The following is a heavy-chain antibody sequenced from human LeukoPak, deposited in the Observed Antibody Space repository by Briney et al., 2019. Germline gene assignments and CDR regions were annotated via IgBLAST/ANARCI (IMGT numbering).Heavy chain of an antibody. CDR3: ARWSGANGLDY. J-gene: IGHJ4*02. CDR1: GFTFSSYS. D-gene: IGHD4/OR15-4a*01. CDR2: ISSSSSTI. V-gene: IGHV3-48*04. Sequence: GGFLRLSCAASGFTFSSYSMNWVRQAPGKGLEWVSYISSSSSTIYYADSVKGRFTISRDNAKNSLYLQMNSLRAEDTAVYYCARWSGANGLDYWGQGTLVTVSS.